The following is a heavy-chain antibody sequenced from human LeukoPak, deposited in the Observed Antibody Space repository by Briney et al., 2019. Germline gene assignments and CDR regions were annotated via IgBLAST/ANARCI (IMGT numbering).Heavy chain of an antibody. CDR2: IIPIFGTA. J-gene: IGHJ4*02. V-gene: IGHV1-69*13. D-gene: IGHD6-19*01. Sequence: ASVKVSCTASGGTFSSYAISWVRQAPGQGLEWMGGIIPIFGTANYAQKFQGRVTITADESTSTAYMELSSLRSEDTAVYYCAKTPGIAVAGTNSVDYWGQGTLVTVSS. CDR1: GGTFSSYA. CDR3: AKTPGIAVAGTNSVDY.